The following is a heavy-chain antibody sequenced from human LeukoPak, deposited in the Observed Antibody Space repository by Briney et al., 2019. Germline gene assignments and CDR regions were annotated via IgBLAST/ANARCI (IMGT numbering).Heavy chain of an antibody. Sequence: SETLSLTCTVSGGSISSSSYYWGWIRQPPGKGLEWIGSIYYSGSTYYNPSLKSRVTISVDTSKNQFSLKLSSVTAADTAVYYCAGSFGRPIGVYWFDPWGQGTLVTVSS. V-gene: IGHV4-39*07. CDR1: GGSISSSSYY. J-gene: IGHJ5*02. D-gene: IGHD3-16*01. CDR2: IYYSGST. CDR3: AGSFGRPIGVYWFDP.